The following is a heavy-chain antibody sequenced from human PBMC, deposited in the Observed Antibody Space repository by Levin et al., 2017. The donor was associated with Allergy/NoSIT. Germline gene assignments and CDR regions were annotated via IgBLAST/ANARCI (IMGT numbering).Heavy chain of an antibody. D-gene: IGHD4-23*01. CDR1: GGSITRHY. V-gene: IGHV4-59*11. CDR3: ARPSGGYGGWFDP. Sequence: PSETLSLTCTVSGGSITRHYWSWIRQFPVKGLEWIGYAHHSGTTNYNPSLKSRVTISVDTSKNQFPLKLTSVSAADTAVYYCARPSGGYGGWFDPWGQGTLVTVSS. CDR2: AHHSGTT. J-gene: IGHJ5*02.